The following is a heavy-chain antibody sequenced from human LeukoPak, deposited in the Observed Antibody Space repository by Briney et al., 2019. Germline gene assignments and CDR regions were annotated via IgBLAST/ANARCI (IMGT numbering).Heavy chain of an antibody. V-gene: IGHV3-64*01. J-gene: IGHJ4*02. CDR3: ARDGGATKNFDY. Sequence: GGSLRLSCAASGFTFSSYAMHWVRQAPGKGLEYVSAISSNGGSTYYANSVKGRFTISRDNSKNTLYLQMGSLRAEDMAVYYCARDGGATKNFDYWGRGTLVTVSS. CDR1: GFTFSSYA. CDR2: ISSNGGST. D-gene: IGHD1-26*01.